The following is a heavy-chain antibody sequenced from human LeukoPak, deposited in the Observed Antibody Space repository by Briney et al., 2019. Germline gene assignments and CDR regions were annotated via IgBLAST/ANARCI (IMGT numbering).Heavy chain of an antibody. Sequence: GGSLRLSCVASGFTFSNYAMTWVRQAPGKGLEWVANIKQDGSEKYYVDSVKGRFTISRDNAKNSLYLQMNSLRAEDTAVYYCARDRVVKGFDFDYWGQGTLVTVSS. CDR1: GFTFSNYA. D-gene: IGHD2-15*01. J-gene: IGHJ4*02. CDR2: IKQDGSEK. V-gene: IGHV3-7*01. CDR3: ARDRVVKGFDFDY.